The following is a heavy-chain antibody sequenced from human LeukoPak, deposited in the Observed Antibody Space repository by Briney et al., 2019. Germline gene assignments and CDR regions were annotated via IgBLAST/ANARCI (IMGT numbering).Heavy chain of an antibody. D-gene: IGHD3-22*01. CDR3: ARDWWDNSGYYDY. CDR1: GFTFSSYW. J-gene: IGHJ4*02. Sequence: GGSLRLSCAASGFTFSSYWMHWVRQAPGKGLVWVSRINSDGSSTTYADSVKGRFTISRDNAKNTLYLQMNSLRVEDTAAYYCARDWWDNSGYYDYWGQGTLVTVSS. CDR2: INSDGSST. V-gene: IGHV3-74*01.